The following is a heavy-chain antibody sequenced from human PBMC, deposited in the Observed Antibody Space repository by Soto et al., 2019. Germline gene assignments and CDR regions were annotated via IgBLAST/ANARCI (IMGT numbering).Heavy chain of an antibody. CDR3: IQSRCGGDCLKSYASYYYYGMDV. J-gene: IGHJ6*02. CDR1: AFSLSTNGVG. V-gene: IGHV2-5*02. D-gene: IGHD2-21*02. Sequence: GSGPTRVNTTQTLTQTFTFCAFSLSTNGVGVGWIRQPPGKALEWLVLIYWDDDKRYSPSLRSRLTITKDTSKIQVVLTMTNMDPVDTATYYCIQSRCGGDCLKSYASYYYYGMDVWGQGTTASVSS. CDR2: IYWDDDK.